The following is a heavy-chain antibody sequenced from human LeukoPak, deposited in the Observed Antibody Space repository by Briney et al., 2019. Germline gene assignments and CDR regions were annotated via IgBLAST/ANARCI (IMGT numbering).Heavy chain of an antibody. D-gene: IGHD1-26*01. V-gene: IGHV4-59*01. CDR1: GGSISSYY. J-gene: IGHJ4*02. Sequence: PSETLSLTCSVSGGSISSYYWTGIRQPPGKGLELIGYIYYSGSTNYNPSLKSRVTISVDASKNQFSLKLSSVAAADTAVYYCARRTHSGDYYAFDYCGQGTLVIVS. CDR2: IYYSGST. CDR3: ARRTHSGDYYAFDY.